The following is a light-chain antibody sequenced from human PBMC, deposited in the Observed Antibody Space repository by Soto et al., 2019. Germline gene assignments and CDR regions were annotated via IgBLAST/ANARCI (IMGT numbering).Light chain of an antibody. CDR1: QSISSSY. V-gene: IGKV3-20*01. CDR3: QQYGSSSWT. CDR2: GAS. Sequence: EIVLTQSPGTLSLSPGKRATLSCRASQSISSSYLAWYQQRPGQAPRLLIYGASSRATGIPERFSGSGSGKEFTLTISRLEPEDFAVYYCQQYGSSSWTFGQGTKVDIK. J-gene: IGKJ1*01.